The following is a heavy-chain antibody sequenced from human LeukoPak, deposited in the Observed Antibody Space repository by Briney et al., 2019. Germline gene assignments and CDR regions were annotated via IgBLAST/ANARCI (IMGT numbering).Heavy chain of an antibody. CDR2: ISGSSSYI. D-gene: IGHD2-15*01. J-gene: IGHJ4*02. CDR3: ARVSGGILHY. Sequence: GGSLRLSCAASGFTFSSYSMNWVRQAPGKGLEWVSSISGSSSYIYYADSVKGRFTISRDNAKNSLYLQMNSLRAEDTAVYYCARVSGGILHYWGQGTLVTVSS. CDR1: GFTFSSYS. V-gene: IGHV3-21*01.